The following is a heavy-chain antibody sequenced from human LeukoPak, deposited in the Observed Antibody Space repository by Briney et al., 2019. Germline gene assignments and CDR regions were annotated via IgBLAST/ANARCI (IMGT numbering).Heavy chain of an antibody. CDR2: IYASGNT. J-gene: IGHJ3*02. CDR1: GASVSSTDYS. CDR3: AKYSDGYNYVPHALDI. V-gene: IGHV4-61*02. D-gene: IGHD5-24*01. Sequence: SETLSLTCTVSGASVSSTDYSWNWIRQPAGKGLEWIGRIYASGNTDYNPSLKSRVTMSLDTSKNQFSLNMNSVTAADSAVYFCAKYSDGYNYVPHALDIWSHGTVVTVSS.